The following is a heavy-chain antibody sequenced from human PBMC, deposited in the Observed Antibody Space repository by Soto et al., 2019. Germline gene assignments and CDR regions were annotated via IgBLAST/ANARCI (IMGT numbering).Heavy chain of an antibody. CDR2: IWYDGSNK. J-gene: IGHJ6*02. CDR3: ARDPGSPGRFSYYYYGMDV. D-gene: IGHD3-10*01. V-gene: IGHV3-33*01. CDR1: GFTFSSYG. Sequence: QVQLVESGGGVVQPGRSLRLSCAASGFTFSSYGMHWVRQAPGKGLEWVAVIWYDGSNKYYADSVKGRFTISRDNSKNTLYLQMNSLRAEDTAVYYRARDPGSPGRFSYYYYGMDVWGQGTTVTVSS.